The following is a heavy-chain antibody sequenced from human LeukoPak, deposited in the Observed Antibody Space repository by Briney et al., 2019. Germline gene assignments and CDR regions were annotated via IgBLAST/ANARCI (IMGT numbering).Heavy chain of an antibody. D-gene: IGHD3-16*02. CDR3: ARDSGRYVWGSYRLMMIDAFDI. V-gene: IGHV4-4*07. CDR1: GDSITFGYY. CDR2: IYTSGST. Sequence: SETLSLTCTVSGDSITFGYYWGWIRQPAGKGLEWIGRIYTSGSTNYNPSLKSRVTMSVDTSKNQFSLKLSSVTAADTAVYYCARDSGRYVWGSYRLMMIDAFDIWGQGTMATVSS. J-gene: IGHJ3*02.